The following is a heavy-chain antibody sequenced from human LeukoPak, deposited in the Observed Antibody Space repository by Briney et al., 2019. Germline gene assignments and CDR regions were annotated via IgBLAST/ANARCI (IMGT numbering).Heavy chain of an antibody. CDR1: GGSISSYY. V-gene: IGHV4-4*07. D-gene: IGHD6-13*01. CDR3: ARERKGSSWYGAYYYYYGMDV. CDR2: IYTSGST. Sequence: SSETLSLTCTVSGGSISSYYWSWIRQPAGKGLEWIGRIYTSGSTNYNPSLKSRVTMSVDTSKNQFSLKLSSVTAADTAVYYCARERKGSSWYGAYYYYYGMDVWGQGTTVTVSS. J-gene: IGHJ6*02.